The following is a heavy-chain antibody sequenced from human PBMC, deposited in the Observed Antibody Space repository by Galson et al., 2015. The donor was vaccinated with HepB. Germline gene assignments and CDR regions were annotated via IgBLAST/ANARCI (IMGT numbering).Heavy chain of an antibody. V-gene: IGHV1-18*01. CDR1: GYSFSNYG. CDR3: ARDSRLELRLNNYFSYGMDV. CDR2: FSGYDGST. J-gene: IGHJ6*02. Sequence: SVKVSCKASGYSFSNYGLSWMRQAPGPGLEWLGWFSGYDGSTNYAQKFQGRVTMTADASTGTAYLELRNLRSDDTAVYYCARDSRLELRLNNYFSYGMDVWGQGSAVTV. D-gene: IGHD1-7*01.